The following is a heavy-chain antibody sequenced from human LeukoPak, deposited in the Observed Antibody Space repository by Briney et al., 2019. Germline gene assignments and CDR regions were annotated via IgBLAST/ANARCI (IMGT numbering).Heavy chain of an antibody. CDR2: INHSGST. CDR3: ARGNPLLGYCSSTSCYGMDV. J-gene: IGHJ6*02. CDR1: GGSFSGYY. V-gene: IGHV4-34*01. Sequence: PSETLSLTCAVYGGSFSGYYWSWIRQPPGKGLEWIGEINHSGSTNYNPSLKSRVTISVDTSKNQFSLKLSSVTAADTAVYYCARGNPLLGYCSSTSCYGMDVWGQGTTVTVSS. D-gene: IGHD2-2*01.